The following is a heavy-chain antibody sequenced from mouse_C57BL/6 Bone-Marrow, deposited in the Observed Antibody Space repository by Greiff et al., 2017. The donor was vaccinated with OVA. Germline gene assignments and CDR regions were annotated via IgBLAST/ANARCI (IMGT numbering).Heavy chain of an antibody. CDR2: INPGSGGT. J-gene: IGHJ3*01. Sequence: QVQLKESGAELVRPGTSVKVSCKASGYAFTNYLIEWVKQRPGQGLEWIGVINPGSGGTNYNEKFKGKATLTADKSSSTAYMQLSSLTSEDSAVYFCARDGVLRTWFAYWGQGTLVTVSA. CDR3: ARDGVLRTWFAY. D-gene: IGHD1-1*01. V-gene: IGHV1-54*01. CDR1: GYAFTNYL.